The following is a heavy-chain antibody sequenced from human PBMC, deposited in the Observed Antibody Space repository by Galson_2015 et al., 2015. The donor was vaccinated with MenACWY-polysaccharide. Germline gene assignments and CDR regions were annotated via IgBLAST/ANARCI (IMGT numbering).Heavy chain of an antibody. D-gene: IGHD4-17*01. Sequence: SGPGLVKPSETLSLTCTVSGASMSDYYWGWIRQLPGKGLEWIGYMHPSGKSNYNPSLNSRVSVSVDTSKKQFSLRVNSVTAADTAVYYCVAELCQLPYGWFDPWGQGTLVTVSS. V-gene: IGHV4-59*01. CDR1: GASMSDYY. CDR3: VAELCQLPYGWFDP. J-gene: IGHJ5*02. CDR2: MHPSGKS.